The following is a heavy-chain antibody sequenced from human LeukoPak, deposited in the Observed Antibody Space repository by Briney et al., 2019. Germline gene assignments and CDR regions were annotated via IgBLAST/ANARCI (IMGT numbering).Heavy chain of an antibody. V-gene: IGHV3-7*01. CDR3: AKEPTFGTWFFDL. CDR2: IKQDGSEK. Sequence: GGSLRLSCAASGFTFSSYWMSWVRQAPGKGLEWVANIKQDGSEKYYVDSVKGRFTISRDNAKNSLYLQMSSLRVEDTAVYYCAKEPTFGTWFFDLWGRGTLVSVSS. CDR1: GFTFSSYW. J-gene: IGHJ2*01. D-gene: IGHD3-3*01.